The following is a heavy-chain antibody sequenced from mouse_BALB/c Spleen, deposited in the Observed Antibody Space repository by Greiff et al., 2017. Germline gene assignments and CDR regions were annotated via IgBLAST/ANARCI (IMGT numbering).Heavy chain of an antibody. CDR3: ARGAYYGNYVDY. CDR2: INPSNGRT. CDR1: GYTFTSYW. V-gene: IGHV1S81*02. Sequence: VQLQQPGAELVKPGASVKLSCKASGYTFTSYWMHWVKQRPGQGLEWIGEINPSNGRTNYNEKFKSKATLTVDKSSSTAYMQLSSLTSEDSAVYYCARGAYYGNYVDYWGQGTTLTVSS. J-gene: IGHJ2*01. D-gene: IGHD2-10*01.